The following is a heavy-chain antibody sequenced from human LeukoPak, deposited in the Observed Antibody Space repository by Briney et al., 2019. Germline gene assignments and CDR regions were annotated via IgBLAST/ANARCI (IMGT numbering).Heavy chain of an antibody. D-gene: IGHD5-12*01. CDR2: ISSSSSYI. V-gene: IGHV3-21*01. J-gene: IGHJ4*02. Sequence: PGGSLRLSCAASGFTFSSYAMSWVRQAPGKGLEWVSSISSSSSYIYYADSVKGRFTISRDNAKNSLYLQMNSLRAEDTAVYYCARDGPIVATDYWGQGTLVTVSS. CDR3: ARDGPIVATDY. CDR1: GFTFSSYA.